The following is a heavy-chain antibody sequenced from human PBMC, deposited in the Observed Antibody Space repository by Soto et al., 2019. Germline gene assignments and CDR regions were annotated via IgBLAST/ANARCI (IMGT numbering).Heavy chain of an antibody. Sequence: GGSLRLSCAASGFTFSSYGMHWVRQAPGKGLEWVAVIWYDGSNKYYADSVKGRFTISRDNSKNTLYLQMNSLRAEDTAVYYCAREGYCSSTSCYSYYYYYGMDVWGQGTTVTVPS. CDR2: IWYDGSNK. J-gene: IGHJ6*02. D-gene: IGHD2-2*01. CDR1: GFTFSSYG. V-gene: IGHV3-33*01. CDR3: AREGYCSSTSCYSYYYYYGMDV.